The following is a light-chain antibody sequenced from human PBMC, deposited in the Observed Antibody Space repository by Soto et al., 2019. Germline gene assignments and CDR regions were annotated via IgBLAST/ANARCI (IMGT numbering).Light chain of an antibody. CDR2: EAS. V-gene: IGLV2-23*01. Sequence: QSALTQPASVSGSPGQSITISCTGTSSDVGSHNLVSWYQQYPGKVPKPIIFEASKRPSGVSNRFSGSKSGSTASLTISGLQAEDEADYYCCSNAVGSSYVFGSGPKLTVL. J-gene: IGLJ1*01. CDR3: CSNAVGSSYV. CDR1: SSDVGSHNL.